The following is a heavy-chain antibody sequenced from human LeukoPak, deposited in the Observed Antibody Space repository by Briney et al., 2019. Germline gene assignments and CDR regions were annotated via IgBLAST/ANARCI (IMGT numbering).Heavy chain of an antibody. V-gene: IGHV4-34*01. CDR3: ARGGLYCSGGSCSVWFDP. D-gene: IGHD2-15*01. CDR2: INHSGST. J-gene: IGHJ5*02. CDR1: GGSFSGYY. Sequence: SETLSLTCAVYGGSFSGYYWSWIRQPPGKGLEWIGEINHSGSTNYNPSLKSRVTISVDTSKNQFSLKLSSVTAADTAVYYCARGGLYCSGGSCSVWFDPWGQGTLDSVSS.